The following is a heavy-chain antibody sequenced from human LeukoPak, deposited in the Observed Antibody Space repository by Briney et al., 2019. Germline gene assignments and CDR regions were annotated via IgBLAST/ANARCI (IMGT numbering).Heavy chain of an antibody. CDR1: GYTFTGYY. V-gene: IGHV1-2*02. D-gene: IGHD3-22*01. J-gene: IGHJ4*02. Sequence: ASVKVSCKASGYTFTGYYMHWVRQAPRQELEWVGWINPNSGGTNYAQKFQGRVTMTSDTSISTAYMELSRLRSDDTAVYYCARADDYYYDSSGYLHYWGQGTLVTVSS. CDR2: INPNSGGT. CDR3: ARADDYYYDSSGYLHY.